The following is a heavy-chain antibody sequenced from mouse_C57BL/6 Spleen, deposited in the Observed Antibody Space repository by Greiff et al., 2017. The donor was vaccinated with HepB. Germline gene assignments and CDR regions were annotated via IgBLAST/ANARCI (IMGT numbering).Heavy chain of an antibody. CDR3: AGGYGIDAMDY. CDR1: GFNIKDYY. D-gene: IGHD2-2*01. J-gene: IGHJ4*01. Sequence: EVQLQESGAELVKPGASVKLSCTASGFNIKDYYMHWVKQRTEQGLEWIGRIDPEDGETKYAPKFQGKATITADTSSNTAYLPLISLTSEDTAVYYCAGGYGIDAMDYWGQGTSVTVSS. CDR2: IDPEDGET. V-gene: IGHV14-2*01.